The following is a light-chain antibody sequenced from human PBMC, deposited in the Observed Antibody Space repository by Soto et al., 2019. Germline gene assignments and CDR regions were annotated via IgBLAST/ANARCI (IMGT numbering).Light chain of an antibody. J-gene: IGKJ5*01. CDR2: GAS. CDR1: QSVATSQ. Sequence: EIVLTQSPGTLSLSPGERATLFCRASQSVATSQLAWYQQKPGQAPRLLIGASSRATGFPARFSGSGSGADFTLTISSLEPEDFAVYYCQQRSSWPITFGQGTRLENK. CDR3: QQRSSWPIT. V-gene: IGKV3D-20*02.